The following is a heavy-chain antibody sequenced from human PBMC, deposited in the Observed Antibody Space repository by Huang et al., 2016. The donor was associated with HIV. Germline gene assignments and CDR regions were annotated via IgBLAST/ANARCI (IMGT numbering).Heavy chain of an antibody. CDR1: GGSVSGHY. CDR3: ARASWYEPRSWYFGL. D-gene: IGHD6-13*01. J-gene: IGHJ2*01. Sequence: QVQLQQWGAGLLKPSETLSLTCAFYGGSVSGHYWSWIRQPPGKGLEWIAEINDNGYTNDNPSLKSRVTISVHTSRNQFSLKLNSVTAADAAVYYCARASWYEPRSWYFGLWGRGTLVTVSS. V-gene: IGHV4-34*01. CDR2: INDNGYT.